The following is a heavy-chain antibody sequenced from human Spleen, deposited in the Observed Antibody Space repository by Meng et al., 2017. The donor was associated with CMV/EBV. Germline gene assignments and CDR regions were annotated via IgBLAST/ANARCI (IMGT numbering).Heavy chain of an antibody. D-gene: IGHD1-26*01. CDR2: ISYDGSNK. V-gene: IGHV3-30*14. Sequence: GESLKISCAASGFTFSSYAMHWVRQAPGKGLEWVAVISYDGSNKYYADSVKGRFTISRGNSKNTLYLQMNSLRAEDTAVYYCARALGDAFDIWGQGTMVTVSS. CDR1: GFTFSSYA. CDR3: ARALGDAFDI. J-gene: IGHJ3*02.